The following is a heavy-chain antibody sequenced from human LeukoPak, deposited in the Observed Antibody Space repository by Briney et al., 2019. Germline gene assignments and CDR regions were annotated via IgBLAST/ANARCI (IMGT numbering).Heavy chain of an antibody. CDR2: ISSSSSTI. Sequence: GGSLRLSCAASGFTLGSYTMNWVRQAPGKGLGWVSYISSSSSTIQYADSVKGRFTISRDNAENSLYLQMNSLGVEDTAVYYCARAVISIFDKWGQGTLVTVSS. V-gene: IGHV3-48*01. D-gene: IGHD3-3*02. J-gene: IGHJ4*02. CDR1: GFTLGSYT. CDR3: ARAVISIFDK.